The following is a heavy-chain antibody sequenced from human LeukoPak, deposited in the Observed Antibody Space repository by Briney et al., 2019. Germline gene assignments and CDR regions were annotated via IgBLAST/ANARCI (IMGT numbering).Heavy chain of an antibody. J-gene: IGHJ3*02. CDR2: ISSSGSTI. CDR3: ARFRRNYDYAEYAFDI. CDR1: GFTFSDHY. Sequence: PGGSLRLSCAASGFTFSDHYMDWVRQAPGKGLEWVSYISSSGSTIYYADSVKGRFTISRDNAKNSLYLQMNSLRAEDTAVYYCARFRRNYDYAEYAFDIWGQGTMVTVSS. D-gene: IGHD4-17*01. V-gene: IGHV3-11*04.